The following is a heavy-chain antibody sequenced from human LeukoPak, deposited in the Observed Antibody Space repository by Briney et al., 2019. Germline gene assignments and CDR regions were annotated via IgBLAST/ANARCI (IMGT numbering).Heavy chain of an antibody. D-gene: IGHD6-19*01. CDR2: VYVTGST. J-gene: IGHJ5*02. Sequence: SETLSLTCTVPGDSISSYYWSWIRQPAGKGLEWIGRVYVTGSTNLNPALQSRVTMSVDTSKNQFSLKLTSVAAADTAVYYCARDRQWLVDHWGQGTLVTVSS. V-gene: IGHV4-4*07. CDR3: ARDRQWLVDH. CDR1: GDSISSYY.